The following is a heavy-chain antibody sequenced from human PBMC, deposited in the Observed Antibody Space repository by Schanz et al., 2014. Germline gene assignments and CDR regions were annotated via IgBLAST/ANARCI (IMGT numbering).Heavy chain of an antibody. CDR2: IYHSGRT. CDR3: ARLVGPSFYYGMDV. D-gene: IGHD2-15*01. CDR1: GGSISRSNW. J-gene: IGHJ6*02. Sequence: QVQLQESGPGLEKPSGTLSLTCAASGGSISRSNWWSWVRQPPGKGLEWIGEIYHSGRTNYNPSLKSRVTMSIDTSENQFSLNLRSVTGADTAVYYCARLVGPSFYYGMDVWGQGTTVTVSS. V-gene: IGHV4-4*02.